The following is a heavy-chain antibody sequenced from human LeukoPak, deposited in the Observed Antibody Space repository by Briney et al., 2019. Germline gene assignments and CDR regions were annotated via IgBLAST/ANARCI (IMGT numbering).Heavy chain of an antibody. J-gene: IGHJ6*02. CDR2: IKQDGSEE. V-gene: IGHV3-7*05. D-gene: IGHD6-6*01. CDR3: ARDPYSSTWSYGMDV. CDR1: AFTFSRYW. Sequence: QAGGSLRLSCVASAFTFSRYWMSWVRQAPGKGLEWVANIKQDGSEEVYVDSVKGRFTISRDNAKNSLFLQMNTPRAEDTAVYYCARDPYSSTWSYGMDVWGQGTTVTVSS.